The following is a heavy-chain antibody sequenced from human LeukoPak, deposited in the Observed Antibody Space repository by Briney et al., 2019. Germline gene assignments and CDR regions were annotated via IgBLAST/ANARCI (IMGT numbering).Heavy chain of an antibody. Sequence: VASVKVSCKASGYTFTSYGISWVRQAPGQGLEWMGWISAYNGNTNYAQKLQGRVTMTTDTSTSTAYMELRSLRSDDTAVYYCARGESTYYYDSSGRYYFDYWGQGTLVTVSS. J-gene: IGHJ4*02. V-gene: IGHV1-18*01. CDR2: ISAYNGNT. CDR1: GYTFTSYG. D-gene: IGHD3-22*01. CDR3: ARGESTYYYDSSGRYYFDY.